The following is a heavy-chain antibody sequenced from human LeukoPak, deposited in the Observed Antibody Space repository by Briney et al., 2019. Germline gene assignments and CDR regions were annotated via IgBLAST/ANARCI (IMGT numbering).Heavy chain of an antibody. CDR1: GFTFSSYW. CDR2: IKQDGSEK. J-gene: IGHJ4*02. CDR3: AREIAAAVFGNFDY. Sequence: PGGSLRLSCAASGFTFSSYWMSWVRQAPGKGLEWVANIKQDGSEKYYVDSVKGRFTISRDNAKNSLYLQMNSLRAEDTAVYYCAREIAAAVFGNFDYWGQGTLVTVSS. D-gene: IGHD6-13*01. V-gene: IGHV3-7*05.